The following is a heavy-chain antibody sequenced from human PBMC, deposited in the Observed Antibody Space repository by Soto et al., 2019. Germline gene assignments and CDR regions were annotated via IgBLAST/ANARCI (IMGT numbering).Heavy chain of an antibody. CDR3: ASGSGNSSGYSVDI. J-gene: IGHJ3*02. D-gene: IGHD3-22*01. V-gene: IGHV4-31*03. CDR1: GGSISSGGYY. CDR2: IYYSGST. Sequence: QVQLQESGPGLVKPSQTLSLTCTVSGGSISSGGYYWSWIRQHPGKGLEWIGYIYYSGSTYYNPSLKRRVTISADTSKTPFSRKLGSVTAADTAVYYWASGSGNSSGYSVDIWGQGTMVTVSS.